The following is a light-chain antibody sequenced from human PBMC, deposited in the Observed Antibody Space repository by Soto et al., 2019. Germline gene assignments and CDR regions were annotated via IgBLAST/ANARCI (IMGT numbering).Light chain of an antibody. Sequence: EIVLTQSPGTLSLSPGERATLSCRASQSVSSSYLAWYQQKPGQAPRLLIYGASSRATGIPDRFSGSGSATDFTLTISRLETEDFAVYYCQQYGNSPLVTFGQGTRLEI. V-gene: IGKV3-20*01. CDR3: QQYGNSPLVT. CDR2: GAS. CDR1: QSVSSSY. J-gene: IGKJ5*01.